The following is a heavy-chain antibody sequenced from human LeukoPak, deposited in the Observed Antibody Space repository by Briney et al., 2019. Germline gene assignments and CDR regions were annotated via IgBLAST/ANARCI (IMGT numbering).Heavy chain of an antibody. V-gene: IGHV3-21*01. D-gene: IGHD3-16*01. CDR1: GFTFSSYS. CDR2: ISSSSSYI. Sequence: GGSLRLSCAASGFTFSSYSMNWVRQAPGKGPEWVSSISSSSSYIYYADSVKGRFTISRDNAKNSLYLQMNSLRAEDTAVYYCARASSGRGDLFDYWGQGTLVTVSS. CDR3: ARASSGRGDLFDY. J-gene: IGHJ4*02.